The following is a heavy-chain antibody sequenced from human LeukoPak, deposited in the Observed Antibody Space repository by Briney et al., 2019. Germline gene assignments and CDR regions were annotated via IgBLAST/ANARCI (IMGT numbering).Heavy chain of an antibody. D-gene: IGHD3/OR15-3a*01. CDR3: GGVATMIFESRGPDVVFDI. J-gene: IGHJ3*02. Sequence: GGSLRLSCAASGFTVSSSYMTWVRQAPGKGLEWVSVIYRGGSTYYADSEKGRFTISRDISKNTLYLQMNTLRAEDTAVYYCGGVATMIFESRGPDVVFDIWGKGTMVPVSS. CDR2: IYRGGST. CDR1: GFTVSSSY. V-gene: IGHV3-53*01.